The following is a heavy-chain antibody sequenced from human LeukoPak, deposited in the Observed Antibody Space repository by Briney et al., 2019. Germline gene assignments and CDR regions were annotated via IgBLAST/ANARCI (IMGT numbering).Heavy chain of an antibody. V-gene: IGHV4-59*01. Sequence: SETLSLTCTVSGGSISSYYWSWIRQPPGKGLEWIGYIYYSGSTNYNPSLKSRVTISVDTSKNQFSLKLSSVTAADTAVYYCARAPAGHDYGDYFFDYWGQGTLVTVSS. CDR3: ARAPAGHDYGDYFFDY. CDR1: GGSISSYY. J-gene: IGHJ4*02. D-gene: IGHD4-17*01. CDR2: IYYSGST.